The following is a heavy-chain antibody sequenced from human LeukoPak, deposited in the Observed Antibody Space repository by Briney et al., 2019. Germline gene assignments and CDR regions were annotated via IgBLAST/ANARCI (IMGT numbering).Heavy chain of an antibody. Sequence: GTSVKVSCKASGFTFTSSAMQWVRQARGQRLEWIGWIVVGSGNTNYAQKFQERVTITRDMSTSTAYMELSSLRSEDTAVYYCAADFAAAGTTEYSDLWGRGTLVTVSS. J-gene: IGHJ2*01. V-gene: IGHV1-58*02. CDR2: IVVGSGNT. D-gene: IGHD6-13*01. CDR3: AADFAAAGTTEYSDL. CDR1: GFTFTSSA.